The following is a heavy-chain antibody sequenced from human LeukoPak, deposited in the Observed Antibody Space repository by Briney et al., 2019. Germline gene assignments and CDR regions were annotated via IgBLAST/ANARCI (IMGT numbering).Heavy chain of an antibody. CDR3: ARSSGWRNAYYYYGIDV. V-gene: IGHV3-23*01. D-gene: IGHD5-12*01. CDR2: ISGSGGST. CDR1: GFIYSTDA. J-gene: IGHJ6*02. Sequence: GGSLTLSCAASGFIYSTDAMSWVRQAPGKGLEWVSAISGSGGSTYYADSVKGRFTISRDNSKNTLYLQMNSLRDEDTAVYYCARSSGWRNAYYYYGIDVSGQGTTVTVSS.